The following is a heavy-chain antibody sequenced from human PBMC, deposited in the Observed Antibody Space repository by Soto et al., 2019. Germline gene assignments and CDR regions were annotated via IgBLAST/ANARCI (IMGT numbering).Heavy chain of an antibody. CDR2: ISGSGGST. V-gene: IGHV3-23*01. CDR1: GFTFSSYA. CDR3: AGLYYDSSGYYWGRELGFDY. D-gene: IGHD3-22*01. Sequence: GGSLRLSCAASGFTFSSYAMSWVRQAPGKGLEWVSAISGSGGSTYYADSVKGRFTISRDNSKNTLYLQMNSLRAEDTAVYYCAGLYYDSSGYYWGRELGFDYWGQGTLVTVSS. J-gene: IGHJ4*02.